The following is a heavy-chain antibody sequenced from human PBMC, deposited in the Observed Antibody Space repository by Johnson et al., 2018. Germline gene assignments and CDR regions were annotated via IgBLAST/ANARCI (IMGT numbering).Heavy chain of an antibody. J-gene: IGHJ3*02. CDR2: ISSNGGST. Sequence: VQLVESGGGLVQXGGSLRLSCAASGFTFSSYAMHWVRQAPGKGLEYVSAISSNGGSTYYANSVKGRFTITRDNSKNTLYLQMGSLRADDLAVYYCARVRPYGGNRDAFDIWGQGTMVTVSS. D-gene: IGHD4-23*01. CDR3: ARVRPYGGNRDAFDI. V-gene: IGHV3-64*01. CDR1: GFTFSSYA.